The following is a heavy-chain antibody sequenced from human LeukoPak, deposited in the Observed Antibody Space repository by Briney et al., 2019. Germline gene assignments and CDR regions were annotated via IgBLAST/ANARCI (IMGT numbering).Heavy chain of an antibody. D-gene: IGHD3-22*01. V-gene: IGHV3-33*06. CDR2: IWYDGSNK. Sequence: GGSLRLSCAASGFTFSSYGMHWVRQAPGKGLEWVAVIWYDGSNKYYADSVEGRFTISRDNSKNTLYLQMNSLRAEDTAVYYCAKVGPPGYYYDSRDPHYWYFDLWGRGTLVTVSS. J-gene: IGHJ2*01. CDR3: AKVGPPGYYYDSRDPHYWYFDL. CDR1: GFTFSSYG.